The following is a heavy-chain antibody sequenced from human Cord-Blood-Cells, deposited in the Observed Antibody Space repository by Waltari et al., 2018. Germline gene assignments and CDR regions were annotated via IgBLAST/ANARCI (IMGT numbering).Heavy chain of an antibody. D-gene: IGHD3-22*01. V-gene: IGHV4-39*01. CDR1: GGSISSSSYY. J-gene: IGHJ4*02. Sequence: QLQLQESGPGLVKPSETLSLTCTVSGGSISSSSYYWGWIRQPPGKGLEWSGSIHYSGTTYYNPSLKSRVTISVDTSKNQFSLKLSSVTAADTAVYYCARSYDSSGYYFLDFDYWGQGTLVTVSS. CDR3: ARSYDSSGYYFLDFDY. CDR2: IHYSGTT.